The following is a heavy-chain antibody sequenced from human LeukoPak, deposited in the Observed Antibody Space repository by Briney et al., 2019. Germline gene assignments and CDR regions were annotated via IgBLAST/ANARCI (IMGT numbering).Heavy chain of an antibody. CDR1: GFTFSSYG. V-gene: IGHV3-33*01. CDR3: ARRWVYDKRAFDA. J-gene: IGHJ3*01. CDR2: IWYDGSNK. D-gene: IGHD3-16*01. Sequence: AGGSLRLSCAASGFTFSSYGMHWVRQAPGKGLEWVAVIWYDGSNKYYADSVKGRFTISRDNSKNTLYLQMNSLRAEDTAVYYCARRWVYDKRAFDAWGQGTMVTVSS.